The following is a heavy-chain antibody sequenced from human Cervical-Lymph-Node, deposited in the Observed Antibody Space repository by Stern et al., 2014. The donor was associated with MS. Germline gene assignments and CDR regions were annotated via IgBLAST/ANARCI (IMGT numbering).Heavy chain of an antibody. CDR1: GFTFSSYA. D-gene: IGHD6-19*01. J-gene: IGHJ6*02. CDR2: ISYDGSNK. Sequence: VQLVESGGGVVQPGRSLRLSCAASGFTFSSYAMHWVRQAPGKGLEWVAVISYDGSNKYYADSVKGRFTISRDNSKNTLYLQMNSLRAEDTAVYYCARGGVAGLYYYYGMDVWGQGTTVTVSS. CDR3: ARGGVAGLYYYYGMDV. V-gene: IGHV3-30-3*01.